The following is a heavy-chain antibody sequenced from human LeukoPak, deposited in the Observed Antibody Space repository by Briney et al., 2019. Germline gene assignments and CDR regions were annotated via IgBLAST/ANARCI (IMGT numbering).Heavy chain of an antibody. V-gene: IGHV3-30-3*01. CDR3: ARDLAAALDY. CDR1: GFTFSSYA. D-gene: IGHD6-13*01. CDR2: ISYDGSNK. Sequence: SGGSLRLSCAASGFTFSSYAMHWVRQAPGKGLEWVAVISYDGSNKYYADSVKGRFTISRDNSKNTLYLQMNSLRAEDTAVYYCARDLAAALDYWGQGTLVTVSS. J-gene: IGHJ4*02.